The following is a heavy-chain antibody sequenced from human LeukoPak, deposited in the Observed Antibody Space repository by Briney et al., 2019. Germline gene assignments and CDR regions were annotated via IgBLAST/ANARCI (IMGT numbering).Heavy chain of an antibody. V-gene: IGHV3-7*01. CDR2: IKQDGSQQ. D-gene: IGHD2-2*01. Sequence: GGSLRLSCAASGFTFSSYWMSWVRQAPGKGLEWVANIKQDGSQQYYMDSVKGRFTVSRDNSKNTLYLQMNSLRAEDTAVYYCAKEMSSSNIDHCGQGTLVTVSS. CDR1: GFTFSSYW. J-gene: IGHJ4*02. CDR3: AKEMSSSNIDH.